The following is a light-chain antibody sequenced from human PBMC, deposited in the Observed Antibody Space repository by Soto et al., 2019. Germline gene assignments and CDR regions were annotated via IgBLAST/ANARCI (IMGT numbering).Light chain of an antibody. V-gene: IGLV2-14*01. CDR1: SSDVGGYNY. J-gene: IGLJ1*01. Sequence: QSALTQPPSASGSPGQSVTISCTGTSSDVGGYNYVSWYQQHPGKAPKLMIYEVSYRPSGVSDRFSGSKSGNTASLTISGLQAEDEADYYCSSYTSSNALEVFGIGTKLTVL. CDR2: EVS. CDR3: SSYTSSNALEV.